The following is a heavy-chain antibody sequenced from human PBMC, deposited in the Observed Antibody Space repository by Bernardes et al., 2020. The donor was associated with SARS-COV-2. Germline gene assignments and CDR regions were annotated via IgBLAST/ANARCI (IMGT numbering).Heavy chain of an antibody. CDR2: LNNSGST. V-gene: IGHV4-34*01. D-gene: IGHD6-13*01. J-gene: IGHJ5*02. Sequence: SETLSLTCAVYGGSFSGSYWSWIRQLPGPGLAWIGELNNSGSTNYNPSLKSRVTISVDTSKNQFSLKLSSVTAADTAVYDCARGTYSSSWYGSHNWFDPWGQGTLVTGSA. CDR3: ARGTYSSSWYGSHNWFDP. CDR1: GGSFSGSY.